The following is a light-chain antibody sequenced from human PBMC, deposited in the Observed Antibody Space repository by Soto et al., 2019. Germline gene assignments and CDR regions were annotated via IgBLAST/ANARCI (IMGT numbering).Light chain of an antibody. CDR1: ESLLYSNGYNY. V-gene: IGKV2-28*01. CDR3: MQALQTPLT. CDR2: LGS. Sequence: DIVMTQSPLSLPVTPGEPASISCRSSESLLYSNGYNYLDWYLQKPGQSSQLLIYLGSNRASGVPDRFSGSGSGTDFTLKISRVEAEDVGVYYCMQALQTPLTLGGGTKVEIK. J-gene: IGKJ4*01.